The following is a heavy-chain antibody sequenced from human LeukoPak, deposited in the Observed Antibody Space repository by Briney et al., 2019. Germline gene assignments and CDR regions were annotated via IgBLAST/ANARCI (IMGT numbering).Heavy chain of an antibody. D-gene: IGHD1-26*01. V-gene: IGHV3-30-3*01. J-gene: IGHJ4*02. CDR1: GFTFSSYA. CDR2: ISYGGSNK. Sequence: QPGGSLRLSCAASGFTFSSYAMHWVRQAPGKGLEWVAVISYGGSNKYYADSVKGRFTISRDNSKNTLYLQMNSLRAEDTAVYYCASKWDLDYWGQGTLVTVSS. CDR3: ASKWDLDY.